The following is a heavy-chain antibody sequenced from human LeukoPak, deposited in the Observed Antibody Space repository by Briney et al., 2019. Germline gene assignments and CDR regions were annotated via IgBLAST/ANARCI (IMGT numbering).Heavy chain of an antibody. J-gene: IGHJ3*02. D-gene: IGHD3-10*01. CDR1: GGSISSYY. Sequence: SETLSLTCTVSGGSISSYYWSWIRQPPGKGLEWIGYIYYSGSTNYNPSLESRVTISVDTSKNQFSLKLSSVTAADTAVYYCARHLWFGELFKDAFDIWGQGTMVTVSS. CDR3: ARHLWFGELFKDAFDI. CDR2: IYYSGST. V-gene: IGHV4-59*08.